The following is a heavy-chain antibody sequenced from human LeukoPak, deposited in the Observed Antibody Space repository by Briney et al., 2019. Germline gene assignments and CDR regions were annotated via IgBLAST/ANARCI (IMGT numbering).Heavy chain of an antibody. Sequence: GGSLRLSCAASGFTFTKYAMHWVGQAPGKGLQWVAVILYDGSNKYYADSVKGRFTISRDNSKNTLYLQMNSLRVEDTAVYYCARERSLYSSGWPDAFDIWGQGTMVTVSS. CDR1: GFTFTKYA. CDR2: ILYDGSNK. V-gene: IGHV3-30*04. CDR3: ARERSLYSSGWPDAFDI. J-gene: IGHJ3*02. D-gene: IGHD6-19*01.